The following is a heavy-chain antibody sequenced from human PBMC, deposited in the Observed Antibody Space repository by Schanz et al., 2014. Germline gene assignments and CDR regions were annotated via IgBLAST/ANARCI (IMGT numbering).Heavy chain of an antibody. CDR1: GYTFSFTSYN. D-gene: IGHD4-17*01. V-gene: IGHV1-46*01. CDR3: ARGYGDSPTDF. Sequence: QVQVEQSGPEVKKPGASVTVSCQASGYTFSFTSYNVHWVRQAPGQGLEWMGYINSSGGGTSYAQKCQDRLTMTRDASTSTVYMELSSLRSEDTAVYYCARGYGDSPTDFWGQGTLVTVSS. CDR2: INSSGGGT. J-gene: IGHJ4*02.